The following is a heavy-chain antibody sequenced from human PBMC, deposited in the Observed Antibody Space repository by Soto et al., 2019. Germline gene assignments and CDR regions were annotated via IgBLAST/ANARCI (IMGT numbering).Heavy chain of an antibody. CDR2: IWYDGSNA. CDR3: ARKYSSSTPFDY. V-gene: IGHV3-33*01. J-gene: IGHJ4*02. Sequence: PGGSLRLSCAASGFTFSSYGMHWVRQAPGKGLEWVAVIWYDGSNAYYADSMKGRFSISRDNSKNTLFLQMNSLRAEDTAVYYCARKYSSSTPFDYCGQGTLVSVS. CDR1: GFTFSSYG. D-gene: IGHD6-13*01.